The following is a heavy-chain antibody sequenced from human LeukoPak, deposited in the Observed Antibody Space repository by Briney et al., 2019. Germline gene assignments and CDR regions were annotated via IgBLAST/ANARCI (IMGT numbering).Heavy chain of an antibody. CDR2: MNPNSGGT. Sequence: ASVKVSCKASRYTFTSYDINWVRQATGQGLEWMGWMNPNSGGTNYAQKFQGWVTMTGDTSISTAYMELSRLRSDDTAVYYCAREAGSDCSSTSCRAGYGMDVWGKGTTVTVSS. CDR3: AREAGSDCSSTSCRAGYGMDV. CDR1: RYTFTSYD. J-gene: IGHJ6*04. D-gene: IGHD2-2*01. V-gene: IGHV1-2*04.